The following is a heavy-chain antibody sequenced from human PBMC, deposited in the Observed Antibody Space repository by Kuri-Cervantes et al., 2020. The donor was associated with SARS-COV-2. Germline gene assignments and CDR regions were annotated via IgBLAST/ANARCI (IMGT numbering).Heavy chain of an antibody. CDR2: FSGSGGST. D-gene: IGHD6-19*01. Sequence: GESLKISCAASGFTFSSYAMSWVRQAPGKGLEWVSAFSGSGGSTYYADSVKGRFTISRDNSKNTLYLQMNSLRAEDTAVYYCAKDVINGGQWLVGGFDYWGQGTLVTVSS. CDR1: GFTFSSYA. CDR3: AKDVINGGQWLVGGFDY. V-gene: IGHV3-23*01. J-gene: IGHJ4*02.